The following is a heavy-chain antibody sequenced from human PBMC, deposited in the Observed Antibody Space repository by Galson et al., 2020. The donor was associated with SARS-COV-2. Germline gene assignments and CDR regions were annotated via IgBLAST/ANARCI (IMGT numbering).Heavy chain of an antibody. CDR1: GFTFSTYA. CDR3: AKATTAGDCSRTTCYAAGFDC. V-gene: IGHV3-23*01. CDR2: ISAGGVST. Sequence: GGPLRLSCAASGFTFSTYAMSWVRQAPGKGLEWVSVISAGGVSTLYADSVNGRFAISRDNFKNTLYLEMNSLDADDTATYYCAKATTAGDCSRTTCYAAGFDCWGQGTLVTVSS. J-gene: IGHJ4*02. D-gene: IGHD2-2*01.